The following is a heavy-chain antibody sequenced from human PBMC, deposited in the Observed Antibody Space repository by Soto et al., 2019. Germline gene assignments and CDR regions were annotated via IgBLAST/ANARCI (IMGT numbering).Heavy chain of an antibody. Sequence: QVQLVQSESEVKKPGSSVKVSCKVSGGTFKNYAISWVRQAPGQGLQWVGGILPVFDELHYAPKLQGRVTITADEVTSKAHLELGSLTSDDTAVEFCARESDTSGYHYWGQGTLVNVSS. V-gene: IGHV1-69*01. D-gene: IGHD3-22*01. CDR2: ILPVFDEL. CDR3: ARESDTSGYHY. J-gene: IGHJ4*02. CDR1: GGTFKNYA.